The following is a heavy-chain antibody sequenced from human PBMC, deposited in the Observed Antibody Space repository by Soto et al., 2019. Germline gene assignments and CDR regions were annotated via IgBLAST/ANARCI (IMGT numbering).Heavy chain of an antibody. D-gene: IGHD2-15*01. J-gene: IGHJ4*02. CDR2: INAGNGNT. CDR3: ARPKGYCSGGSCYAYYYFDY. Sequence: ASVKGSCKASGYTFTSDAVHWVRQAPGQRLEWMGWINAGNGNTKYSQKFQGRVTITRDTSASTAYMELSSLRSEDTAVYYCARPKGYCSGGSCYAYYYFDYWGQGTLVTVSS. CDR1: GYTFTSDA. V-gene: IGHV1-3*01.